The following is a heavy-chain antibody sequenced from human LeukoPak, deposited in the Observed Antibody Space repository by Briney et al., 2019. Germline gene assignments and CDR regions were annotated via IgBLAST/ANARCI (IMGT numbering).Heavy chain of an antibody. CDR3: AKDHCSSTSCYIINFDY. V-gene: IGHV3-48*04. CDR2: ISSSSSTI. J-gene: IGHJ4*02. D-gene: IGHD2-2*02. Sequence: PGGSLRLSCAASGFTFSSYSMNWVRQAPGKGLEWVSYISSSSSTIYYADSVKGRFTISRDNAKNSLYLQMNSLRAEDTAVYYCAKDHCSSTSCYIINFDYWGQGTLVTVSS. CDR1: GFTFSSYS.